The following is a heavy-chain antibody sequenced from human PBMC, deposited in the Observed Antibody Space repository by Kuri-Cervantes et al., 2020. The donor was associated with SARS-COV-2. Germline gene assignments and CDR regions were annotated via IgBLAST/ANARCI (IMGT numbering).Heavy chain of an antibody. D-gene: IGHD3-22*01. CDR3: ARGYFDSSGYYPLFDY. J-gene: IGHJ4*02. CDR2: IRYDGSNK. V-gene: IGHV3-30*02. Sequence: GESLKISCAASGFTFSSYSMNWVRQAPGKGLEWVAFIRYDGSNKYYADSVKGRFTISRDSSKNSLYLQMNSLRAEDTAVYYCARGYFDSSGYYPLFDYWGQGTLVTVSS. CDR1: GFTFSSYS.